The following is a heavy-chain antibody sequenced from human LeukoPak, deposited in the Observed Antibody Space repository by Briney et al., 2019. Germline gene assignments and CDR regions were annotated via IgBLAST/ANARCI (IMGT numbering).Heavy chain of an antibody. J-gene: IGHJ3*01. CDR1: GFTFPNYV. CDR3: ANEYTKGDV. CDR2: ISGSGGNT. D-gene: IGHD1-1*01. V-gene: IGHV3-23*01. Sequence: GGSLRLSCAASGFTFPNYVMSWVRQAPGKGLEWVSAISGSGGNTYYADSVKGRFTISRDNSKNTLYLQMNSLRAEDAAVYYCANEYTKGDVWGQGTMVTVSS.